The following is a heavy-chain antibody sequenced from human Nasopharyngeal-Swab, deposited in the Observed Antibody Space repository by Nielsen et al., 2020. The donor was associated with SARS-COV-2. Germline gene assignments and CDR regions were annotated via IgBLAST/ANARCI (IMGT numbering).Heavy chain of an antibody. V-gene: IGHV3-15*01. CDR1: GFTFSNAW. J-gene: IGHJ4*02. D-gene: IGHD3-3*01. CDR3: TTEDYDFWSGYRADGGFDY. CDR2: IKSKTDGGTT. Sequence: GESLKISCAASGFTFSNAWMGWVRQAPGKGLEWVGRIKSKTDGGTTDYAAPVKGRFTISRDDSKNTLYLQMNSLKTEDTAVYYCTTEDYDFWSGYRADGGFDYWGQGTLVTVSS.